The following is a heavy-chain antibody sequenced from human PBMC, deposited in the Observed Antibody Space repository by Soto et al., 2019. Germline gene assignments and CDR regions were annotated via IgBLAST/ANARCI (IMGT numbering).Heavy chain of an antibody. D-gene: IGHD6-13*01. J-gene: IGHJ4*02. Sequence: SETLSLTCTVSGGSISSYYWSWIRQPPGKGLEWIGYIYYSGSTNYNPSLKSRVTISVDTSKNQFSLKLSSVTAADTAVYYCARAGIAAAGTFDYWGQGTLVTSPQ. V-gene: IGHV4-59*01. CDR2: IYYSGST. CDR1: GGSISSYY. CDR3: ARAGIAAAGTFDY.